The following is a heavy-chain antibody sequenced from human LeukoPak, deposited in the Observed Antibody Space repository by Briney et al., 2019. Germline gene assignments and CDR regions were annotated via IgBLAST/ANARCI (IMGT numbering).Heavy chain of an antibody. D-gene: IGHD3-9*01. CDR1: GGSISSYY. CDR3: ANILTGYYREDDY. CDR2: IYYSGAT. Sequence: SETLSLTCTVSGGSISSYYWNWIRQPPGKGLEWIGYIYYSGATNYNPSLRSRVSMSVDTSKNQFSLRLSSVTAADTAVYYCANILTGYYREDDYWGQGTLVTVSS. V-gene: IGHV4-59*01. J-gene: IGHJ4*02.